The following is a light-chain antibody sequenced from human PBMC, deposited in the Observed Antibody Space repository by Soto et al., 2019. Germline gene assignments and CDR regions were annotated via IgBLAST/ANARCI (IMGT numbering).Light chain of an antibody. J-gene: IGLJ3*02. CDR3: TSYAGSNIGV. V-gene: IGLV2-8*01. Sequence: QSVLTQPPSASGSPGQSVTISCTGTSSDVGAYNYVSWYQQYPGKAPKLMIYEVSKRPSGVPDRFSGSKSGKTASLTVSGLQPEEEADYYCTSYAGSNIGVFGGGTKLTVL. CDR2: EVS. CDR1: SSDVGAYNY.